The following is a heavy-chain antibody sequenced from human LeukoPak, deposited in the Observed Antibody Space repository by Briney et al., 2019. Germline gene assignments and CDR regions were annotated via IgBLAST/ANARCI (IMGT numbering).Heavy chain of an antibody. V-gene: IGHV4-34*01. Sequence: SETLSLTCAVYGGSFSGYYWSWIRPPPGKGLEWIGEINHSGSTNYNPSLKSRVTISVDTSKNQFSLKLSSVTAADTAVYYCARAGGFFSPFGYWGQGTLVTVSS. CDR3: ARAGGFFSPFGY. CDR2: INHSGST. J-gene: IGHJ4*02. CDR1: GGSFSGYY. D-gene: IGHD3-3*01.